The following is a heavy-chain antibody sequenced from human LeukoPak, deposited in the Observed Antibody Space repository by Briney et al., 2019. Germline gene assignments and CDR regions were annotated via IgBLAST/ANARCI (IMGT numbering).Heavy chain of an antibody. D-gene: IGHD6-19*01. CDR1: GFIFSNYA. CDR2: ISTQGATI. CDR3: VKGGPTTNIAVAWAFDY. V-gene: IGHV3-64D*09. J-gene: IGHJ4*02. Sequence: PGGSLRLSCSASGFIFSNYAMHWVRQAPGQGLEYVSAISTQGATIYYADPVKGRFTISRDNSKNTLYLQMSSLRAGDTAVYYCVKGGPTTNIAVAWAFDYWGQGTLVTVSS.